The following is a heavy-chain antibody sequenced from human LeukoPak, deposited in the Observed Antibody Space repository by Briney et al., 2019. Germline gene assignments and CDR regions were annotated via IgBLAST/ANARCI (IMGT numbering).Heavy chain of an antibody. Sequence: SETLSLTCTVSSASISSSGYYWGWIRQPPGKGLEWIGTIYYSGGTYYNPSLKSRVSISVDTSKNQFSLKLSSVTATDTAIYYCGSINKALNHWGRGTLVTVSS. CDR2: IYYSGGT. CDR3: GSINKALNH. D-gene: IGHD1-14*01. V-gene: IGHV4-39*01. J-gene: IGHJ4*02. CDR1: SASISSSGYY.